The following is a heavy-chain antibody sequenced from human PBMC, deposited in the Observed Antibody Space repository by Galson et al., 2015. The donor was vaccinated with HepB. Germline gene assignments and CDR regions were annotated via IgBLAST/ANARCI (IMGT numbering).Heavy chain of an antibody. CDR1: GDSVSGHA. Sequence: SVKVSCKASGDSVSGHAISWVRQAPGQGLEWMGRIIPMFDVTNYPQKFQDRATISADMSTNTVYLELSRLRSEDTAVYFCANQSTSSVGNWFGPWGQVTLVTVSS. D-gene: IGHD6-6*01. CDR3: ANQSTSSVGNWFGP. J-gene: IGHJ5*02. CDR2: IIPMFDVT. V-gene: IGHV1-69*04.